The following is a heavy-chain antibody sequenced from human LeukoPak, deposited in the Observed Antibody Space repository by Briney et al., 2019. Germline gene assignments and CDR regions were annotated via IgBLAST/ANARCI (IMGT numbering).Heavy chain of an antibody. D-gene: IGHD6-13*01. CDR1: GYIFTSYA. Sequence: GASVTVSCTASGYIFTSYAMHWVRQAPGQRLEWMGWINAGNGNTKYSQKFQGRVTITRDTSATTVYMELSSLRSEDTAVYYCARDIDRVFNWFDPWGQGTLVTVSS. CDR2: INAGNGNT. CDR3: ARDIDRVFNWFDP. V-gene: IGHV1-3*01. J-gene: IGHJ5*02.